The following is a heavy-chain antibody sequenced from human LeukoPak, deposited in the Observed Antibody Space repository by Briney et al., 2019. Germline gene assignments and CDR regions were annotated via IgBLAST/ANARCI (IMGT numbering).Heavy chain of an antibody. Sequence: ASVKVSCKASGFTFTSSAVQWVRQARGQRLEWIGWIVVGSGNTNYAQKFQERVTITRDMSTSTAYMELSSLRSEDTAVYYCAADLGYSGSYLDAFDIWGQGTMVTVSS. CDR3: AADLGYSGSYLDAFDI. D-gene: IGHD1-26*01. V-gene: IGHV1-58*01. CDR2: IVVGSGNT. J-gene: IGHJ3*02. CDR1: GFTFTSSA.